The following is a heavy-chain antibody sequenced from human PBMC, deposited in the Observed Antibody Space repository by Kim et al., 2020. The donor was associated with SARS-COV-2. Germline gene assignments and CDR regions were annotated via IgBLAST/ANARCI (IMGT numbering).Heavy chain of an antibody. D-gene: IGHD6-19*01. Sequence: GGSLRLSCAASGFTFSSYGMHWVRQAPGKGLEWVAVISYDGSNKYYADSLKGRFTISRDNSKNTLYLQMNSLRAEDTAVYYCAKDPRPGSGWTEYFQHWGQGTLVTVSS. V-gene: IGHV3-30*18. CDR1: GFTFSSYG. CDR3: AKDPRPGSGWTEYFQH. CDR2: ISYDGSNK. J-gene: IGHJ1*01.